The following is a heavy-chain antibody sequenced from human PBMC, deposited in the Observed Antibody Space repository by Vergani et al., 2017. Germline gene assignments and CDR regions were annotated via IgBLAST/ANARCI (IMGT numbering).Heavy chain of an antibody. J-gene: IGHJ5*02. CDR3: GRVADFYGLGSRLLDL. Sequence: QVQLQESGPGLVKSSETLSLTCSVSFDSIRNLYCNWIRQPPGKGLEWIGYMYHSGSTNYNPSLETRVTISGDTSKNQFSLKLNSVTAADTAVYYCGRVADFYGLGSRLLDLWDQGILVTVSS. D-gene: IGHD3-10*01. CDR1: FDSIRNLY. CDR2: MYHSGST. V-gene: IGHV4-59*11.